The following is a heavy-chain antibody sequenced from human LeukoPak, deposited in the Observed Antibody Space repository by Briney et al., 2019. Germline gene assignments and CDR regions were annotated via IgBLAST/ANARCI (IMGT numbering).Heavy chain of an antibody. J-gene: IGHJ4*02. CDR2: IYHSGST. D-gene: IGHD3-9*01. CDR1: GYSISSGYY. V-gene: IGHV4-38-2*01. CDR3: ARAPDIAEDFDY. Sequence: SETLSLTCAVSGYSISSGYYRSWIRQPPGKGLEWIGSIYHSGSTYCNPSLKSRVTISVDTSKNQFSLKLSSVTAADTAVYYCARAPDIAEDFDYWGQGTLVTVSS.